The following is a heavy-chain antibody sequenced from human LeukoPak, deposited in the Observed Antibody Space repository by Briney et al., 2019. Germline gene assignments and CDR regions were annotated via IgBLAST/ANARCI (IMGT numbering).Heavy chain of an antibody. CDR2: ISSSSSYI. Sequence: GGSLRLSCAASGFTFSSYSMNWVRQAPGKGLEWVSSISSSSSYIYYADSVKGRFTISRANAKNSLYLQMNSLRAEDTAVYYCARDQSRLRLQYAFDIWGQGTMVTVSS. CDR1: GFTFSSYS. V-gene: IGHV3-21*01. J-gene: IGHJ3*02. CDR3: ARDQSRLRLQYAFDI. D-gene: IGHD4-11*01.